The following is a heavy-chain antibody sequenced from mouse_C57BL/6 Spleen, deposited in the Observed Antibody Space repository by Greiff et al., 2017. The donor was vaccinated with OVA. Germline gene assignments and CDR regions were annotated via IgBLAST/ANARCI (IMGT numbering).Heavy chain of an antibody. V-gene: IGHV5-4*01. CDR1: GFTFSSYA. Sequence: EVQVVESGGGLVKPGGSLKLSCAASGFTFSSYAMSWVRQTPEKRLEWVATISDGGSYTYYPDNVKGRFTISRDNAKNNLYLQMSHLKSEDTAMYYCARDGNYLLDYWGQGTTLTVSS. D-gene: IGHD2-1*01. CDR3: ARDGNYLLDY. J-gene: IGHJ2*01. CDR2: ISDGGSYT.